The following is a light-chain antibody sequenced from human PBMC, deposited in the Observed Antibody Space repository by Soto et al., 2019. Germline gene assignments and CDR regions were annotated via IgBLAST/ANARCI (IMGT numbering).Light chain of an antibody. V-gene: IGLV2-11*01. CDR3: CSYAGSYCYV. CDR1: SSDVGGYNY. Sequence: QSALNQPRSVSGSPGQSVTISCTGTSSDVGGYNYVSWYQQHPGKAPKLMIYDVSKRPSGVPDRFSGSKSGNTASLTISGLQAEDEADYYCCSYAGSYCYVFGTGTKVTVL. CDR2: DVS. J-gene: IGLJ1*01.